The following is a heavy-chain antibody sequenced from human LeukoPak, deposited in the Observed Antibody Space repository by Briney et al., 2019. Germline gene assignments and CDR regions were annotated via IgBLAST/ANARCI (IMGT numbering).Heavy chain of an antibody. J-gene: IGHJ6*03. CDR3: ARALYSGYDYYYYMDV. Sequence: PSETLSLTCAVYGGSFSGYYWSWIRQPPGKGLEWIGEINHSGTTNYNPSLKSRVTISVDTSKNQFSLKLSSVTVADTAVYYCARALYSGYDYYYYMDVWGKGTTVTISS. D-gene: IGHD5-12*01. V-gene: IGHV4-34*01. CDR2: INHSGTT. CDR1: GGSFSGYY.